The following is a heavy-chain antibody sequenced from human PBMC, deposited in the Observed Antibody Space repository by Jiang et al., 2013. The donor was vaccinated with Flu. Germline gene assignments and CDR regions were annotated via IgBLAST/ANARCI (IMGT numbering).Heavy chain of an antibody. CDR3: ARDQMDIVLMVYAIERRDYYYYGMDV. D-gene: IGHD2-8*01. CDR2: IWYDGSNK. Sequence: VQLLESGGGVVQPGRSLRLSCAASGFTFSSYGMHWVRQAPGKGLEWVAVIWYDGSNKYYADSVKGRFTISRDNSKNTLYLQMNSLRAEDTAVYYCARDQMDIVLMVYAIERRDYYYYGMDVWGQGTT. V-gene: IGHV3-33*01. J-gene: IGHJ6*02. CDR1: GFTFSSYG.